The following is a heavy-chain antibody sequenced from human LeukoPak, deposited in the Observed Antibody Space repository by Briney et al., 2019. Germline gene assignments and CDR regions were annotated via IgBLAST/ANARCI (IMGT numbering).Heavy chain of an antibody. Sequence: GGSLRLSCAASGFTFSSYSMNWVRQAPGKGLEWVSYISSSSSTIYYADSVKGRFTISRGNAKNSLYLQMNSLRAEDTAVYYCAQSFDNWGQGTLVTVSS. V-gene: IGHV3-48*04. CDR3: AQSFDN. CDR2: ISSSSSTI. CDR1: GFTFSSYS. J-gene: IGHJ4*02.